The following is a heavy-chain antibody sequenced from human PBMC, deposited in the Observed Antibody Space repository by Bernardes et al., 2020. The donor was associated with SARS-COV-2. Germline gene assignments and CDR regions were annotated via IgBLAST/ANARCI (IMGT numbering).Heavy chain of an antibody. D-gene: IGHD6-6*01. CDR1: GFTFSTYN. V-gene: IGHV3-21*01. CDR2: ISSSGTYI. Sequence: SLRLSCAASGFTFSTYNMNWVRQAPGTGLEWVSSISSSGTYIYYADSVKGRFTISRDNAKNSLYLQMDSLRAEDTAVYYCARARYTSSSFFDYWGQGTLVTVSS. J-gene: IGHJ4*02. CDR3: ARARYTSSSFFDY.